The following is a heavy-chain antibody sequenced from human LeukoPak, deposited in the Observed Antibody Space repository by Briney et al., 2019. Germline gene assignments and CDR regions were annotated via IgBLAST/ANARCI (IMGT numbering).Heavy chain of an antibody. V-gene: IGHV4-59*01. CDR3: ARGFDSKSTYFDY. Sequence: SETLSLTCTVSGGSISNYYWNWLRQPPGKGLEWIGYIYYSRSTNYNPSLKSRVTMSLDTSKNQFSLRLTSVTAADTAVYYCARGFDSKSTYFDYWGQGTLVTVSS. J-gene: IGHJ4*02. CDR2: IYYSRST. CDR1: GGSISNYY. D-gene: IGHD5-12*01.